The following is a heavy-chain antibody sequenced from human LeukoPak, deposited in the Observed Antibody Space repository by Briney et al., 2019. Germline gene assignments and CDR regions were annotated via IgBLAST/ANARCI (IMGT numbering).Heavy chain of an antibody. CDR2: ISAYNGNT. CDR1: GYTFTSYG. J-gene: IGHJ6*02. CDR3: ARDGSRIVVVPAAEYYYYYYGMDV. D-gene: IGHD2-2*01. Sequence: ASVKVSCKASGYTFTSYGISWVRQAPGQGLEWMGWISAYNGNTNYAQKLQGGVTMTTDTSTSTAYMELRSLRSDDTAVYYCARDGSRIVVVPAAEYYYYYYGMDVWGQGTTVTVSS. V-gene: IGHV1-18*01.